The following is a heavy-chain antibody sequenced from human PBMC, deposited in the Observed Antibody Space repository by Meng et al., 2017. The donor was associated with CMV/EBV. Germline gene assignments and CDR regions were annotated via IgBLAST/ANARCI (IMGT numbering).Heavy chain of an antibody. CDR1: GSTFSSYA. CDR3: ARVTASSRTGSYYNGNY. V-gene: IGHV3-30-3*01. CDR2: ISYDGSNK. D-gene: IGHD3-10*01. J-gene: IGHJ4*02. Sequence: GESLKISCAASGSTFSSYAMHWVRQAPGKGLEWVAVISYDGSNKYYADSVKGRFTISRDNSKNTLYLQMNSLRAEDTAVYYCARVTASSRTGSYYNGNYWGQGTMVTVSS.